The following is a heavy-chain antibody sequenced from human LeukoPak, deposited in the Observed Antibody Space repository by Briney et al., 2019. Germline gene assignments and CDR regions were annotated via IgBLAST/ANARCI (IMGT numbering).Heavy chain of an antibody. Sequence: SETLSLTCTVSGGSISSSSYYWGWIRQPPGKGLEWIGSIYYSGSTYYNPSLKSRVTISVDTSKNQFSLKLSSVTAADTAVYYCARALPHYGDYGERGPDHFDYWGQGTLVTVSS. CDR2: IYYSGST. V-gene: IGHV4-39*01. CDR1: GGSISSSSYY. J-gene: IGHJ4*02. D-gene: IGHD4-17*01. CDR3: ARALPHYGDYGERGPDHFDY.